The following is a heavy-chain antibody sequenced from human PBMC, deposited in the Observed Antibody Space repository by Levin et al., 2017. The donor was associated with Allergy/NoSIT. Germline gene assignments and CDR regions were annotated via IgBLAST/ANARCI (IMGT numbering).Heavy chain of an antibody. D-gene: IGHD6-19*01. CDR1: GFTFSSFA. J-gene: IGHJ5*02. V-gene: IGHV3-23*01. Sequence: PGESLKISCAASGFTFSSFAMSWVRQAPGKGLEWVSAISGSGGSTSYADSFRFLFTISRDNSKNTLYLQMNSLRAEDTAIYYCARGDNDSGWNHWGQGTPVTVSS. CDR3: ARGDNDSGWNH. CDR2: ISGSGGST.